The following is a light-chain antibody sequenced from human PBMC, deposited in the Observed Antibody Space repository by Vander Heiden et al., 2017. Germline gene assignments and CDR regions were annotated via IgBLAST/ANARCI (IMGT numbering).Light chain of an antibody. CDR3: AAWDDSLSGLWV. V-gene: IGLV1-47*02. CDR1: SSNIGSNY. CDR2: SNS. Sequence: QSVLTQPPSASGTPGQRVTIPCSGSSSNIGSNYVYWYQQLPGTAPKLLIYSNSQRPSGVPDRFSGSKSGTSASLAISGLRSEDEADYYCAAWDDSLSGLWVFGGGTKLTVL. J-gene: IGLJ3*02.